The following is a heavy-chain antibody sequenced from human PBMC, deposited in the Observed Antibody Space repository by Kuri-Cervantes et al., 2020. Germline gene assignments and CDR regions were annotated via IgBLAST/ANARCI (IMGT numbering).Heavy chain of an antibody. CDR2: IGTTGDT. CDR3: ARGTGIAVAGIIFS. V-gene: IGHV3-13*01. Sequence: GGSLRLSCAASGFTFSSYAMHWVRQATGKGLEWVSAIGTTGDTSYPDSVKGRFIISRENAKNSLYLQMNSLRAGDMAVYYCARGTGIAVAGIIFSWGRGTLVTVSS. D-gene: IGHD6-19*01. CDR1: GFTFSSYA. J-gene: IGHJ5*02.